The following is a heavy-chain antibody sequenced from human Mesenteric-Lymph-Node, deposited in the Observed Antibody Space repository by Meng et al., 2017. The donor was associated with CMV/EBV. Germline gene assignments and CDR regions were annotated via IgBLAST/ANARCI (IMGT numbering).Heavy chain of an antibody. Sequence: CSVSGGSISSSSYYWGWIRQPPGKGLEWIGSIYYSASTYYNPSLKSRVTISVDTSKNQFSLKLSSVTAADTAVYYCARGSGGPRLGYWGQGTLVTVSS. CDR1: GGSISSSSYY. D-gene: IGHD6-19*01. V-gene: IGHV4-39*01. CDR2: IYYSAST. J-gene: IGHJ4*02. CDR3: ARGSGGPRLGY.